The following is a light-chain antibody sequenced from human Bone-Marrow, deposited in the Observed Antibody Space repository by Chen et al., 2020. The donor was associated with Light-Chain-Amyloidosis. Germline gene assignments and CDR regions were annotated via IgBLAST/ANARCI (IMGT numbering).Light chain of an antibody. CDR1: QDIRNY. CDR3: QQYDNLPLT. Sequence: DIQMTQSPSSLSASVGDRVTITCQASQDIRNYLNWYQQKPGKAPKLLIYDAANLETGVPSRFSGSGSETDFSFTISSLQPEDCATYYCQQYDNLPLTFGGGTKVEIK. CDR2: DAA. V-gene: IGKV1-33*01. J-gene: IGKJ4*01.